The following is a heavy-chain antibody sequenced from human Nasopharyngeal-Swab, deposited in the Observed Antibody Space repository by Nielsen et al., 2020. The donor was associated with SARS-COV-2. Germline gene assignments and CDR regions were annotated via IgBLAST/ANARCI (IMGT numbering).Heavy chain of an antibody. D-gene: IGHD7-27*01. J-gene: IGHJ4*02. CDR2: ISGSGGTI. V-gene: IGHV3-11*04. CDR1: GFTFSDYY. CDR3: ARDRANWDFDY. Sequence: GESLKISCAASGFTFSDYYMSWIRQAPGKGLEYISYISGSGGTIYYGDSMKGRFTISRDNAKNSLYLQMKSLRAEDTAVYYCARDRANWDFDYWGQGTLVTVSS.